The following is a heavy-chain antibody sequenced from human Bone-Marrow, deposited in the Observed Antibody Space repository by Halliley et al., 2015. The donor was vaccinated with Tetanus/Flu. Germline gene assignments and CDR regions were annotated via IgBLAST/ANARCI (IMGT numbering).Heavy chain of an antibody. J-gene: IGHJ6*02. D-gene: IGHD2-15*01. CDR2: NRGGT. V-gene: IGHV1-2*02. CDR3: AREKWGYCSSGTSCGDGMDV. Sequence: NRGGTKYAQKFQGRVTMTRDTSIATVYMELSRLRSDDTALYYCAREKWGYCSSGTSCGDGMDVWGQGTTVTVSS.